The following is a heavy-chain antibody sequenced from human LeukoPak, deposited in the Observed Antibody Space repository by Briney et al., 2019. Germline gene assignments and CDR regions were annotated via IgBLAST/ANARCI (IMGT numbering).Heavy chain of an antibody. D-gene: IGHD1-14*01. J-gene: IGHJ4*02. CDR3: ARGRYNLDY. CDR2: IYYSGST. CDR1: GGSISSSSYY. V-gene: IGHV4-39*07. Sequence: SETLSLTCTVSGGSISSSSYYWGWIRQPPGKGLECIGSIYYSGSTYYNPSLKSRVTISIDTSKNQFSLKLSSVTAADTAVYYCARGRYNLDYWGQGTLVTVSS.